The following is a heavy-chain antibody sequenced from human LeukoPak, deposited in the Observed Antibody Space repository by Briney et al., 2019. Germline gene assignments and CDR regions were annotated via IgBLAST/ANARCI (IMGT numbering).Heavy chain of an antibody. V-gene: IGHV4-4*07. CDR2: IYTSGST. D-gene: IGHD2-2*02. CDR1: GDSIRGYY. Sequence: SETLSLTCSVSGDSIRGYYWSWLRQAAGEGLEWIGRIYTSGSTNYNPSLKSRVTMSVDTSKNQFSLKLSSVTAADTAVYYCARSSYCSSTSCYTHWFDPWGQGTLVTVSS. CDR3: ARSSYCSSTSCYTHWFDP. J-gene: IGHJ5*02.